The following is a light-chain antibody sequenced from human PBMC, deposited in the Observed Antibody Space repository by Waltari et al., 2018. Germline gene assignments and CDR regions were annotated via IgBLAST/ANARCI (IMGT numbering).Light chain of an antibody. CDR3: QQYGTLIT. J-gene: IGKJ5*01. CDR1: QSVRSSY. V-gene: IGKV3-20*01. Sequence: EIVLTQSPGTLPLSPGERATLSCRARQSVRSSYLAWYLQKPGQAPRLLIYGASSRATGIPDRFSGSGSGTDFTLTISRLEPDDFAVYYCQQYGTLITFGQGTRLEIK. CDR2: GAS.